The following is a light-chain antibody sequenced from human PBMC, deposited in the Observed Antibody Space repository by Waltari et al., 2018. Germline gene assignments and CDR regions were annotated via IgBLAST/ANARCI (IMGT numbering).Light chain of an antibody. CDR2: LGS. Sequence: DIVITQSPLSLPVTPGEPASISCRSSQSLLHSNGYNYLDWYLQKPVKSPQLLIYLGSNRASGVPDRFSGSGSGTDFTLKISRVEAEDVGVYYCMQALQTRWTFGQGTKVEIK. CDR1: QSLLHSNGYNY. J-gene: IGKJ1*01. CDR3: MQALQTRWT. V-gene: IGKV2-28*01.